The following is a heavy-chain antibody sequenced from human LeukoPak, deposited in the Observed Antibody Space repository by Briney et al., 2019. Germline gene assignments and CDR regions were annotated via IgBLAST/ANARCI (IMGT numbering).Heavy chain of an antibody. CDR2: IKHSRST. CDR1: GGSFSGYY. V-gene: IGHV4-34*01. Sequence: SETLSLTCAVYGGSFSGYYWSWIRQPPGKGLEWIGEIKHSRSTNYNPSLKSRVTISVDTSKNQFSLKLSSVTAADTAVYYCAKQRRDGYNWTPRGYYYYYYMDVWGKGTTVTVSS. J-gene: IGHJ6*03. CDR3: AKQRRDGYNWTPRGYYYYYYMDV. D-gene: IGHD5-24*01.